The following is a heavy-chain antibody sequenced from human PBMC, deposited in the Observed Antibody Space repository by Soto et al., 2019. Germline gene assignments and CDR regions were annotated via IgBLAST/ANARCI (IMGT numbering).Heavy chain of an antibody. Sequence: QVQLQESGPGLVKPSQTLSLTCTVSGGPVTSTDYYCTWLRPRPGRGLEWIGYIYNTGGTYYNPSLESRLTISLDPSKNHFALRMNSVTVADSAMYFGAGENVWWDAFNVRGQGMVVTVAS. CDR3: AGENVWWDAFNV. CDR1: GGPVTSTDYY. J-gene: IGHJ3*01. D-gene: IGHD2-21*01. V-gene: IGHV4-31*03. CDR2: IYNTGGT.